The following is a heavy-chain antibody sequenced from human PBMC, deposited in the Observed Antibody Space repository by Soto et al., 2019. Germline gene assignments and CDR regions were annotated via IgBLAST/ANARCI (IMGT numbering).Heavy chain of an antibody. CDR2: ISAYNGNT. V-gene: IGHV1-18*01. CDR3: AREGGYNWNGMGYAFDI. J-gene: IGHJ3*02. D-gene: IGHD1-1*01. CDR1: GYTFTSYG. Sequence: QVQLVQSGAEVKKPGASVKVSCKASGYTFTSYGISWVRQAPGQGLEWMGWISAYNGNTNYAQTLQGRVTMTTDTATSTAYMELRRLRSDDTAVYYCAREGGYNWNGMGYAFDIWGQGTMVTVSS.